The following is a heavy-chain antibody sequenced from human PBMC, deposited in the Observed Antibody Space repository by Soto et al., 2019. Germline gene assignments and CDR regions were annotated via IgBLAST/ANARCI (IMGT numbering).Heavy chain of an antibody. CDR1: GGSISSSSYY. J-gene: IGHJ6*02. CDR2: IYYSGST. Sequence: PSETLSLTCTVSGGSISSSSYYWGWIRQPPGKGLEWIGSIYYSGSTYYNPSLKSRVTISVDTSKNQFSLKLSSVTAADTAVYYCARHGTTVVTSYGMDVWGQGTTVTSP. CDR3: ARHGTTVVTSYGMDV. V-gene: IGHV4-39*01. D-gene: IGHD4-17*01.